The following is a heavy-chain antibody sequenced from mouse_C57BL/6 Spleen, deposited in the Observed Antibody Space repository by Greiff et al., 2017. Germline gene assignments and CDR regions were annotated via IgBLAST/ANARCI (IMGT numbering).Heavy chain of an antibody. CDR3: ARVTTLVYAMDY. Sequence: EVQLVESGGGLVKPGGSLKLSCAASGFTFSSYAMSWVRQTPEKRLEWVATISDGGSYTYYPDNVKGRFTISRDNAKNNLYLQMSHLKSEDTAMYYCARVTTLVYAMDYWGQGTSVTVSS. D-gene: IGHD2-1*01. V-gene: IGHV5-4*01. J-gene: IGHJ4*01. CDR1: GFTFSSYA. CDR2: ISDGGSYT.